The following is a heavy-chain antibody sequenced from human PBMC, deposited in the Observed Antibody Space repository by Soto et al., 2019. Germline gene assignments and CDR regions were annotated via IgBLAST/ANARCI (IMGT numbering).Heavy chain of an antibody. CDR3: ARDLGRIAVAGAKVSY. Sequence: GSLILSCAASGFTFSSYSMNWVRQAPGKGLEWVSSISSSSSYIYYADSVKGRFTISRDNAKNSLYLQMNSLRAEDTAVYYCARDLGRIAVAGAKVSYWGQGTLVTVSS. CDR2: ISSSSSYI. D-gene: IGHD6-19*01. J-gene: IGHJ4*02. CDR1: GFTFSSYS. V-gene: IGHV3-21*01.